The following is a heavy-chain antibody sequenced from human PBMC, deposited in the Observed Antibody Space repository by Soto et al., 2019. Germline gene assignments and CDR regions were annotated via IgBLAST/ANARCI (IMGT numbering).Heavy chain of an antibody. D-gene: IGHD3-3*01. CDR3: ASGTGAYYDFWSGYSGAAFDI. CDR1: GGSISSSSYY. CDR2: IYYSGST. Sequence: SETLSLTCTVSGGSISSSSYYWGWIRQPPGKGLEWIGSIYYSGSTYYNPSLKSRVTISVDTSKNQFSLKLSSVTAADTAVYYCASGTGAYYDFWSGYSGAAFDIWGQGTMVTVSS. V-gene: IGHV4-39*01. J-gene: IGHJ3*02.